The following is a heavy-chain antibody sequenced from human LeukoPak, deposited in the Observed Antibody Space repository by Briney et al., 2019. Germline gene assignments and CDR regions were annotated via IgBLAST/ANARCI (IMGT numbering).Heavy chain of an antibody. D-gene: IGHD1-1*01. CDR2: IKSQIDGETT. CDR3: TTGLGMSWNDLGSFDY. V-gene: IGHV3-15*07. Sequence: GSLRLSCAASGFTFNNSWMSWVRQAPGKGLEWVGRIKSQIDGETTAYAAPVKGRFNISRDDSRNTLYLQMDSLKTEDTAVYYCTTGLGMSWNDLGSFDYWGQGSLVTVSS. J-gene: IGHJ4*02. CDR1: GFTFNNSW.